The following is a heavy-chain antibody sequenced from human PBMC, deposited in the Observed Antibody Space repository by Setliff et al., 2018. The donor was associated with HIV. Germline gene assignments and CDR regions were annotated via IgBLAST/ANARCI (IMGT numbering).Heavy chain of an antibody. CDR1: GFTFTSSA. CDR3: AALGIVATRASYYFDY. J-gene: IGHJ4*02. V-gene: IGHV1-58*02. D-gene: IGHD5-12*01. CDR2: IVVGSGNT. Sequence: GASVKVSCKASGFTFTSSAMQWVRQARGQRLEWIGWIVVGSGNTNYAQKFQERVTITRDMSTSTAYMELSSLRSEDTAVYYCAALGIVATRASYYFDYWGQGTLVTVSS.